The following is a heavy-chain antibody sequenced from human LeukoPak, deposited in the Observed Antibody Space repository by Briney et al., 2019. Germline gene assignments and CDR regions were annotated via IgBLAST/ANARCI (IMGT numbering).Heavy chain of an antibody. Sequence: PGGSLRLSCAASGFTFSSYAMSWVRQAPGKGLEWVSAISGSGGSTYYADSVRGRFTISRDNSKNTLYLQMNSLRAEDTAVYYCAKDKVAVAGRGVTTWDYWGQGTLVTVSS. CDR3: AKDKVAVAGRGVTTWDY. CDR2: ISGSGGST. J-gene: IGHJ4*02. D-gene: IGHD6-19*01. CDR1: GFTFSSYA. V-gene: IGHV3-23*01.